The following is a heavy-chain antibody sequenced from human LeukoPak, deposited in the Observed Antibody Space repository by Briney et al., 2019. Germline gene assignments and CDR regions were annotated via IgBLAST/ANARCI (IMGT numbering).Heavy chain of an antibody. Sequence: SETLSLTCTVSGASISSYYWSWIRQPPGKGLEWIGYIYYSGSTNYKPSLKSRVTMSVDTSKNQLSLNLSSVTAADTAMYYCAREGLRFYYDRSGYPPAYWGQGTLVTVSS. CDR1: GASISSYY. CDR3: AREGLRFYYDRSGYPPAY. CDR2: IYYSGST. J-gene: IGHJ4*02. V-gene: IGHV4-59*12. D-gene: IGHD3-22*01.